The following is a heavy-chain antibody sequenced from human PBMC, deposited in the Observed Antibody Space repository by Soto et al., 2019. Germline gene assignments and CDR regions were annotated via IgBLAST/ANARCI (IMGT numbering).Heavy chain of an antibody. V-gene: IGHV1-18*01. CDR1: GYTFSSSG. CDR2: VGNYNGNT. CDR3: ARGLIYDSSGYYFDY. J-gene: IGHJ4*01. Sequence: ASVKVSFKASGYTFSSSGISWVRQAPGQGLEWMGWVGNYNGNTNYAQMFQGRVTMTTDTSTSTAYMELRSLRFDDTAVYYCARGLIYDSSGYYFDYWGLG. D-gene: IGHD3-22*01.